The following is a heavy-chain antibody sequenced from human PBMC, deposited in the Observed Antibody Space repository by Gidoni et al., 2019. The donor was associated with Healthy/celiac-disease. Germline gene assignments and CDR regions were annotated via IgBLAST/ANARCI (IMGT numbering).Heavy chain of an antibody. D-gene: IGHD6-19*01. J-gene: IGHJ4*02. CDR3: AKDGIAVAFREVLQDY. V-gene: IGHV3-23*01. CDR1: GFTFSSYA. Sequence: EVQLLESGGGLVQPGGSLRLSCAASGFTFSSYAMSWVRQAPGKGLEWVSAISGSGGSTYYADSVKGRFTISRDNSKNTLYLQMNSLRAEDTAVYYCAKDGIAVAFREVLQDYWGQGTLVTVSS. CDR2: ISGSGGST.